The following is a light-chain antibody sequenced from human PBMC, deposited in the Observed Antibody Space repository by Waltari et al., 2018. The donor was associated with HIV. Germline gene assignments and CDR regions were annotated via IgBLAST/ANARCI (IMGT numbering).Light chain of an antibody. V-gene: IGLV2-14*01. CDR1: SRDVGGYNY. Sequence: QSALTQPASVSGSPGQSITISCTGTSRDVGGYNYVSWYQQYPDKAPKLIIYDVSERPSGVSNRFSGSKSGNTASLTISGLQAEDEGDYYCTSYTTGATLLFGGGTKLTVL. CDR3: TSYTTGATLL. J-gene: IGLJ2*01. CDR2: DVS.